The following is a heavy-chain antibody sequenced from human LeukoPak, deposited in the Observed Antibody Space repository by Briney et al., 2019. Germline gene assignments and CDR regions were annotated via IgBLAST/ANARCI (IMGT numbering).Heavy chain of an antibody. V-gene: IGHV1-46*01. CDR2: INPSGGST. J-gene: IGHJ4*02. CDR3: ARELTIFGVVIPFDY. D-gene: IGHD3-3*01. Sequence: ASVKVSCKASGYTFTSYYMHWVRQAPGQGLEWMGIINPSGGSTSYAQKFQGRVTMTRDTSTSTVYMELSSLRSEDTAVYYCARELTIFGVVIPFDYWGQGTLVTVSS. CDR1: GYTFTSYY.